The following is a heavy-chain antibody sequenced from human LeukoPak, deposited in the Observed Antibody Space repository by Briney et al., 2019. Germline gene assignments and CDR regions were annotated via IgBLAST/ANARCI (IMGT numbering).Heavy chain of an antibody. CDR3: AKDGLIVVVPAAISGYFDY. J-gene: IGHJ4*02. D-gene: IGHD2-2*01. CDR2: IYSGGST. V-gene: IGHV3-66*02. CDR1: GFTVSSNY. Sequence: GGSLRLSCAASGFTVSSNYMSWVRQAPGKGLEWVSVIYSGGSTYYADSVKGRFTISRDNSKNTLYLQMNSLRAEDTAVYYCAKDGLIVVVPAAISGYFDYWGQGTLVTVSS.